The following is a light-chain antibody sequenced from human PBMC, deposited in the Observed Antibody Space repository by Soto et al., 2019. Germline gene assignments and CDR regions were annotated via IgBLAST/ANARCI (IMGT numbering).Light chain of an antibody. Sequence: QSALTQPRSVSGSPGQSVTISCSGTSSDVGGYEYVSWYQQHPGKAPRLLIYHVGQRPSGVPDRFSGSKSGTTASLTISGLQADDEAEYYCSSYSSANTVIFGGGTKVTVL. CDR1: SSDVGGYEY. V-gene: IGLV2-11*01. CDR2: HVG. J-gene: IGLJ2*01. CDR3: SSYSSANTVI.